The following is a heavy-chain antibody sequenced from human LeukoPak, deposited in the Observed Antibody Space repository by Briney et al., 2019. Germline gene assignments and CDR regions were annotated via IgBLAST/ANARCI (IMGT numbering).Heavy chain of an antibody. V-gene: IGHV1-18*01. CDR2: ISAYNGNT. D-gene: IGHD3-22*01. J-gene: IGHJ6*02. CDR1: GYTFTSYG. Sequence: GASVKVSCKASGYTFTSYGISWVRQAPGQGLEWMGWISAYNGNTNYAQKLQGRVTTTTDTSTSTAYMELRSLRSDDTAVYYCARDTPNYDSSGYSPYYYYYYGMDGGGQGTRSPSP. CDR3: ARDTPNYDSSGYSPYYYYYYGMDG.